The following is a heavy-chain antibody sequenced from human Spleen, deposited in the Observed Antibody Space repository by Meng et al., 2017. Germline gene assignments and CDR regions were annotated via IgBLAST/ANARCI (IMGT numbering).Heavy chain of an antibody. J-gene: IGHJ4*02. CDR3: TRNEYYCLGY. D-gene: IGHD3-16*01. CDR1: GGSISSDHW. V-gene: IGHV4-4*02. CDR2: IYPSGSA. Sequence: SETLSLTCDVSGGSISSDHWCSWVRQSPGKGLEWIGEIYPSGSARYNPSLKSRITITVDQHKNQFSLTLTSVTAADTDVYYCTRNEYYCLGYWGPGTLVTVSS.